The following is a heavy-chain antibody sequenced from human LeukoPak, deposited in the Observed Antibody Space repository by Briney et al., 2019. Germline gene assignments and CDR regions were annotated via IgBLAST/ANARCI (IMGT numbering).Heavy chain of an antibody. Sequence: ASVKVSCKVSGYTLTELSMHWVRQAPGKGLEWMGGFDPEDGETIYAQKLQGRVTMTTDTSTSTAYMELRSLRSDDTAVYYCARYEEDNWFDPWGQGTLVTVSS. V-gene: IGHV1-24*01. J-gene: IGHJ5*02. D-gene: IGHD2-15*01. CDR3: ARYEEDNWFDP. CDR1: GYTLTELS. CDR2: FDPEDGET.